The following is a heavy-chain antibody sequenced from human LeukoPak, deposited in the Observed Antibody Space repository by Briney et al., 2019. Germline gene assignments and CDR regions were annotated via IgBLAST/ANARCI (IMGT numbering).Heavy chain of an antibody. CDR3: ARRQEV. CDR1: GGSFSGYY. V-gene: IGHV4-34*01. Sequence: SETLSLTCAVYGGSFSGYYWSWIRQPPGKGLEWIGEINHSGSTNYNPSLKSRVTMSVDASKNQFSLKLNSVTAADTAVYYCARRQEVWGQGATVTVSS. J-gene: IGHJ6*02. CDR2: INHSGST.